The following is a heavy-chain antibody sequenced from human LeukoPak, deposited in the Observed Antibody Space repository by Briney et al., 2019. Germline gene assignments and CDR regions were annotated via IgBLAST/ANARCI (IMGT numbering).Heavy chain of an antibody. CDR1: GGSISSSSYY. V-gene: IGHV4-39*07. CDR2: IYYSGST. Sequence: KASETLSLTCTVSGGSISSSSYYWGWIRQPPGKGLEWIGSIYYSGSTYYNPSLKSRVTISVDTSKNQFSLKLSSVTAADTAVYYCARDGESGWTRDAFDIWGQGTMVTVSS. CDR3: ARDGESGWTRDAFDI. J-gene: IGHJ3*02. D-gene: IGHD6-19*01.